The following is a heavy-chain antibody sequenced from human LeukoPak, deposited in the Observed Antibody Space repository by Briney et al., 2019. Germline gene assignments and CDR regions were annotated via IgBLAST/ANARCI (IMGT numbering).Heavy chain of an antibody. J-gene: IGHJ4*02. CDR1: GFTFSSYS. Sequence: RGSLRLSCAASGFTFSSYSMNWVRQAPGKGLEWVSSISSSSSYIYYADSVKGRFTISRDNAKNSLYLQMNSLRAEDTAVYYCARDADFHDYGDYPDYWGQGTLVTVSS. D-gene: IGHD4-17*01. CDR2: ISSSSSYI. CDR3: ARDADFHDYGDYPDY. V-gene: IGHV3-21*01.